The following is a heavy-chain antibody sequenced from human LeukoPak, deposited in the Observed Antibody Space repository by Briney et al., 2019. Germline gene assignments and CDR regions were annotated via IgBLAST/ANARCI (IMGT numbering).Heavy chain of an antibody. CDR2: INPSSGGT. J-gene: IGHJ4*02. D-gene: IGHD6-13*01. CDR3: ARDRGSSWYVDY. V-gene: IGHV1-2*02. Sequence: SVKVSCKTSGYTFTSYYIHWVRQAAGQGLEWMGWINPSSGGTEYAQKFQGRVTMTGDTSISTAYMELSRLRSDDTAVYYCARDRGSSWYVDYWGQGTLVTVSS. CDR1: GYTFTSYY.